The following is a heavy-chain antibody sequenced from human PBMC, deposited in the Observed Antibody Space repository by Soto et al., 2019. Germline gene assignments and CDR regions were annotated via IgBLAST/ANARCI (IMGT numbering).Heavy chain of an antibody. V-gene: IGHV3-73*01. CDR2: IRSKANSYAT. CDR1: GFTFSGSA. J-gene: IGHJ4*02. D-gene: IGHD4-4*01. Sequence: EVQLVESEGGLVQPGGSLKLSCAASGFTFSGSAIHWVSQASGKGRKWVGRIRSKANSYATAYAASVKGRFTFSRDDSNNTAYLQMISLKTEDTAVYYCTRKTTVTTDLDYWGQGTLVTVSS. CDR3: TRKTTVTTDLDY.